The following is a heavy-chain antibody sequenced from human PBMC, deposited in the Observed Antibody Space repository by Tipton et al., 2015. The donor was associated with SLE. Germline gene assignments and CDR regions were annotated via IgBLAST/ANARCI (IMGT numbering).Heavy chain of an antibody. CDR3: AKGGAYFDD. D-gene: IGHD1-26*01. V-gene: IGHV3-7*01. Sequence: GSLRLSCAASGFTFSSFWMSWVRRGPGKGLEWVADIKHDGSEKYYVDSVKGRFTTSRDNAKNSLYQQMNSLRAEDTAVYYCAKGGAYFDDWGQGTLVTVSS. CDR2: IKHDGSEK. J-gene: IGHJ4*02. CDR1: GFTFSSFW.